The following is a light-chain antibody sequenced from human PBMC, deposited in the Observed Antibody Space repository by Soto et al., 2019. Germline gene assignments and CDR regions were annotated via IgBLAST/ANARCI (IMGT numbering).Light chain of an antibody. J-gene: IGKJ1*01. CDR2: DAS. CDR3: QHRNNWPT. V-gene: IGKV3-11*01. CDR1: RTISTF. Sequence: EVVLTQSPATLSLSPGERATLSCRANRTISTFLAWHQQKRGQAPRLLIYDASNRAPGIPARFSGSESGTDFTLTISSLEPEDFAVYYCQHRNNWPTFGQGTKVDIK.